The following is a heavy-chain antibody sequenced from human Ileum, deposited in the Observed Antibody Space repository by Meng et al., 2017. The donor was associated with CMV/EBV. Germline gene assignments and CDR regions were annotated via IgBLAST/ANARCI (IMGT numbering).Heavy chain of an antibody. J-gene: IGHJ4*02. V-gene: IGHV3-30*04. CDR1: FTFSSYA. D-gene: IGHD6-19*01. Sequence: FTFSSYAMHWVRQAPGKGLEWVAVISYDGSNKYYADSVKGRFTISRDNSKNTLYLQMNSLRAEDTAVYYCARNAVAVAGTFPVYFDYWGQGTLVTVSS. CDR2: ISYDGSNK. CDR3: ARNAVAVAGTFPVYFDY.